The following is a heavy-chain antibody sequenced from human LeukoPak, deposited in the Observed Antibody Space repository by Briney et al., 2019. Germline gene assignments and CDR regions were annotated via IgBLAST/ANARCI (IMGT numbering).Heavy chain of an antibody. V-gene: IGHV3-33*06. D-gene: IGHD1-14*01. Sequence: SGGSLRLSCAASGFTFSTYDMYWVRQAPGKGLDWVAVIWYDGSNKYYADSVKGRFTISRDNSKNTLYLQMNSLRAEDTAVYYCAKDSNPAGYYYMDVWGKGTTVTV. CDR1: GFTFSTYD. J-gene: IGHJ6*03. CDR2: IWYDGSNK. CDR3: AKDSNPAGYYYMDV.